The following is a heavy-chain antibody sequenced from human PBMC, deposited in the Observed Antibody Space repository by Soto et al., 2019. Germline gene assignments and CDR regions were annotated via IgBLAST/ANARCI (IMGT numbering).Heavy chain of an antibody. CDR2: IIPIFGTA. V-gene: IGHV1-69*12. CDR1: GGTFSSYA. D-gene: IGHD3-3*01. CDR3: ARGGGITIFGVVYYYGMDV. J-gene: IGHJ6*02. Sequence: QVQLVQSGAEVKKPGSSVKVSCKASGGTFSSYAISWVRQAPGQGLEWMGGIIPIFGTANYAQKFQGRVTITADESTGTAYMELSSLRSEDTAVYYCARGGGITIFGVVYYYGMDVWGQGTTVTVSS.